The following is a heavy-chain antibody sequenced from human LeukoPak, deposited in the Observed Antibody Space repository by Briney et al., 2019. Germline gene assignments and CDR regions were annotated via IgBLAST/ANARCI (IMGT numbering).Heavy chain of an antibody. J-gene: IGHJ4*02. CDR1: GYSFTSYW. CDR3: ARHRMPGIAVAASDY. CDR2: IDPSDSYT. D-gene: IGHD6-19*01. Sequence: RGESLKSSCKGSGYSFTSYWISWVRQMPGKGLEWMGRIDPSDSYTNYSPSFQGHVTISADKSISTAYLQWSSLKASDTAMYYCARHRMPGIAVAASDYWGQGTLVTVSS. V-gene: IGHV5-10-1*01.